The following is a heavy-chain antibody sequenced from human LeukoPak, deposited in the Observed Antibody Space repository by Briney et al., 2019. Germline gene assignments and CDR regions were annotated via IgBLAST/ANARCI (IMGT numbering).Heavy chain of an antibody. CDR2: ISAYNGNT. Sequence: GASVKVSCKASGYTFTNYGISWVRQAPGQGLEWMGWISAYNGNTNYAQKFQGRVTMTRDTSTSTAYMDLRSLRSDDTAVYYCARTLPLDYYGSGSYFQLKFWGWGQGTLVTVSS. D-gene: IGHD3-10*01. CDR1: GYTFTNYG. J-gene: IGHJ4*02. V-gene: IGHV1-18*01. CDR3: ARTLPLDYYGSGSYFQLKFWG.